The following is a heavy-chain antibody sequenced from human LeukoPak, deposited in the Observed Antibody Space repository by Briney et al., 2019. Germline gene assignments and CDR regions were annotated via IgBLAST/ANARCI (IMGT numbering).Heavy chain of an antibody. J-gene: IGHJ4*02. V-gene: IGHV4-34*01. Sequence: SETLSLTCAVYGGSFSGYYWSWIRQPPGKGLEWIGEINHSGSTNYNPSLKSRVTISVDTSKNQFSLKLSSVTAADTAVYYRARAYSNYNYWGQGTLVTVSS. D-gene: IGHD4-11*01. CDR1: GGSFSGYY. CDR2: INHSGST. CDR3: ARAYSNYNY.